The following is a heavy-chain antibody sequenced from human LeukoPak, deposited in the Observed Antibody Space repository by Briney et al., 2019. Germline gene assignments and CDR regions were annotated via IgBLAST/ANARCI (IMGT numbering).Heavy chain of an antibody. Sequence: SQTLSLTCAISGDSVSSNSAAWNWIRQSPSRGLEWLGRTYYRSKWYNDYAVSVKSQITINPDTSKNQFSLQLNSVTPEDTAVYYCARGGYSSGWAVWFDYWGQGTLVTVSS. V-gene: IGHV6-1*01. CDR2: TYYRSKWYN. CDR1: GDSVSSNSAA. D-gene: IGHD6-19*01. J-gene: IGHJ4*02. CDR3: ARGGYSSGWAVWFDY.